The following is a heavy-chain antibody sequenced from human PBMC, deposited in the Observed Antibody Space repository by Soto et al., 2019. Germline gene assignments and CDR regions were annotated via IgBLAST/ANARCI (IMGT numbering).Heavy chain of an antibody. D-gene: IGHD6-19*01. J-gene: IGHJ4*02. CDR2: ISAYNGNT. V-gene: IGHV1-18*01. CDR3: ARDGSVYSSGWYPAPFDY. CDR1: GYTFTSYG. Sequence: QVQLVQSGAEVKKPGASVKVSCKASGYTFTSYGISWVRQAPGQGLEWMGWISAYNGNTNYAQKLQGRVTMTTDTSTSTAYMELRSLRSDDTAVYYCARDGSVYSSGWYPAPFDYWGQGTLVTVSS.